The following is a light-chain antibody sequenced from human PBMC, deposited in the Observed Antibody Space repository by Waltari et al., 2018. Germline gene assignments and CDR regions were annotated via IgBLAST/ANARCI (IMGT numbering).Light chain of an antibody. V-gene: IGKV1-5*01. Sequence: DIQMTQSPSTLSASVGDRVTITCRASPSINNWLAWYQQKPGKAPKLLIYDASSLESGVPSRFSGSRSGTDFTLTISSLRPDDFATYYCQQFTSYPLTFGQGTKLEIK. CDR1: PSINNW. J-gene: IGKJ2*01. CDR2: DAS. CDR3: QQFTSYPLT.